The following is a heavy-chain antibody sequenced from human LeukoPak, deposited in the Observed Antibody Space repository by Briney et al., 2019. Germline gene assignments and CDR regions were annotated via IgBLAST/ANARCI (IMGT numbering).Heavy chain of an antibody. CDR3: ACVVRGAFDI. Sequence: ASVKVSCKASGFTFTSYYMHWVRQAPGQGLDWMGIINPSGGSTSYPQKFQGRVTMTRDTSTSTVYMELSSLRSEDTAVYYCACVVRGAFDIWGQGTLVTASS. V-gene: IGHV1-46*03. D-gene: IGHD2-21*01. CDR2: INPSGGST. J-gene: IGHJ3*02. CDR1: GFTFTSYY.